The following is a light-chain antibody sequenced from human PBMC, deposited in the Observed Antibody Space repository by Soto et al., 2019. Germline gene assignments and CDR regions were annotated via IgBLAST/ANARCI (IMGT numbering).Light chain of an antibody. CDR2: GAS. CDR3: QQYNNRPRT. Sequence: EVVMTQSPATLSVSPGERATLSCWASQSVSSNLAWYQQKPGQAPRLLIYGASTRATGIPATFSGSGSGTEFTLTISSLQSEDFALYYCQQYNNRPRTFGQGTKVEIK. V-gene: IGKV3-15*01. CDR1: QSVSSN. J-gene: IGKJ1*01.